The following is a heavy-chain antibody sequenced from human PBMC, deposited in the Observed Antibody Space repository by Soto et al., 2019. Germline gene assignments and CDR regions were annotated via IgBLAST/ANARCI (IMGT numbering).Heavy chain of an antibody. V-gene: IGHV4-59*08. CDR1: GASITAYY. CDR3: ARHENGGTYPLAY. CDR2: VHNSGRA. D-gene: IGHD1-26*01. Sequence: QVQLQESGPGLVKPSETLSLTCAVSGASITAYYWAWVRQPTGKGLEYIGHVHNSGRADYNPSLRSRVTISVDTSRNQFSLHLNSVTAADTAVYFCARHENGGTYPLAYWGQGTLVTVSS. J-gene: IGHJ4*02.